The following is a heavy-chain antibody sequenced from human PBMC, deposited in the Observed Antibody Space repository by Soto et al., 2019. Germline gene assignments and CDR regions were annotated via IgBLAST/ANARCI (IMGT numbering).Heavy chain of an antibody. CDR1: GFTFSSYA. V-gene: IGHV3-30-3*01. D-gene: IGHD3-9*01. CDR2: ISYDGSNK. CDR3: ARVTEYYDILTGPSGAFDI. Sequence: QVQLVESGGGVVQPGRSLRLSCAASGFTFSSYAMHWVRQAPGKGLEWVAVISYDGSNKYYADSVKGRFTISRDNSKNTLYLQMNSLRVEDTAVYYCARVTEYYDILTGPSGAFDIWGQGTMVTVSS. J-gene: IGHJ3*02.